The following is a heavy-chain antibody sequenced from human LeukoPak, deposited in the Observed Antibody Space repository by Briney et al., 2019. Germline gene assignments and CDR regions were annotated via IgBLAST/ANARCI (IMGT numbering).Heavy chain of an antibody. CDR1: GFTFSNYA. CDR3: AKHQYSSGWFLNY. D-gene: IGHD6-19*01. J-gene: IGHJ4*02. CDR2: ISRGGDST. Sequence: GGSLTLSCAASGFTFSNYAMSWVRQTPGKGLEWVSAISRGGDSTYYADSVKGRFTISRDNSKNTLYLQMNSLRAEDTAVYYCAKHQYSSGWFLNYWGQGTLVTVSS. V-gene: IGHV3-23*01.